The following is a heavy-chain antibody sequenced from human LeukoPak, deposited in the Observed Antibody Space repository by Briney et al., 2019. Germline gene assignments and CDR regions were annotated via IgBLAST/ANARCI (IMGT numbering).Heavy chain of an antibody. J-gene: IGHJ3*02. CDR1: GGSLSGYY. CDR3: ASHDYGDYDDAFDI. V-gene: IGHV4-59*01. Sequence: SETLSLTCAVYGGSLSGYYWSWIRQPPGKGLEWIGYIYYSGSTNYNPSLKSRVTISVDTSKNQFSLKLSSVTAADTAVYYCASHDYGDYDDAFDIWGQGTMVTVSS. D-gene: IGHD4-17*01. CDR2: IYYSGST.